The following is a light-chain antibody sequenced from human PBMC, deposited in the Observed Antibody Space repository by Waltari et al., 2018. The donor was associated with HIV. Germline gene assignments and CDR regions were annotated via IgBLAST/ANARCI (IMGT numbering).Light chain of an antibody. J-gene: IGLJ3*02. Sequence: QSVLTQPPSASGTPGQRVTISCSGSSSNIGSNTVNWYQQLPGTAPKLLIYSNNQRPSGVPDPFAGSTSGTSASLAISGLQSEDEADYYCAAWDDSLNGWVFGGGTKLTVL. CDR3: AAWDDSLNGWV. V-gene: IGLV1-44*01. CDR2: SNN. CDR1: SSNIGSNT.